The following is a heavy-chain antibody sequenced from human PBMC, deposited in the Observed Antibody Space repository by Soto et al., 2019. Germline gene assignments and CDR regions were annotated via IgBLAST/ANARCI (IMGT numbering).Heavy chain of an antibody. V-gene: IGHV3-23*01. CDR3: AKDLGAHGIRLVVEY. D-gene: IGHD3-3*02. CDR2: IRAGGDNT. CDR1: GLTFSTYA. Sequence: EVQLLESGGGLVQPGGSLRLSCAASGLTFSTYAMGWVRQAPGKGLEWVSSIRAGGDNTNYADSVKGRFTIYRDNSNKTLYLQMNSLRVEDTSIYYCAKDLGAHGIRLVVEYWGQGTLVTVSS. J-gene: IGHJ4*02.